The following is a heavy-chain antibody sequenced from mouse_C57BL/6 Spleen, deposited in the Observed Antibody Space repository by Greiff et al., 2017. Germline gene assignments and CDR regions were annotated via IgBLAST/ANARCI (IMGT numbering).Heavy chain of an antibody. J-gene: IGHJ4*01. CDR3: SRSYDYYAMDY. CDR2: ISSGSSTI. V-gene: IGHV5-17*01. Sequence: EVKLVESGGGLVKPGGSLKISCAASGFTFSDYGMHWVRQAPEKGLEWVAYISSGSSTINYADTLKGRFTISRDNAKNTLFLQMTSLRSEDTALYYCSRSYDYYAMDYWGQGTSVTVSS. D-gene: IGHD1-1*01. CDR1: GFTFSDYG.